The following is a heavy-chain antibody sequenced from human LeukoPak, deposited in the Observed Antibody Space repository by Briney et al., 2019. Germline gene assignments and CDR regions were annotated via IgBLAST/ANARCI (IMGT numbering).Heavy chain of an antibody. J-gene: IGHJ4*02. D-gene: IGHD6-13*01. CDR3: AREIAARLDY. Sequence: SETLSLTCTVSGRSISSYYWSWVRQPPGKGLEWIGYIYYSGSTNYNPSLKSRVTIAVDTSKNQFSLKLSSVTAADTAGYYCAREIAARLDYWGQGTLVTVSS. V-gene: IGHV4-59*01. CDR2: IYYSGST. CDR1: GRSISSYY.